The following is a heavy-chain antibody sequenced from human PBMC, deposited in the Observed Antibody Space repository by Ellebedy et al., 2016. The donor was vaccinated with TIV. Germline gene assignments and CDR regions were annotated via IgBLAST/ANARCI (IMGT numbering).Heavy chain of an antibody. J-gene: IGHJ6*02. V-gene: IGHV3-30*18. CDR2: ISYDGSNK. D-gene: IGHD2-21*01. Sequence: GGSLRLSXAASGFTFSSYGMHWVRQAPGKGLEWVAVISYDGSNKYYADSVKGRFTISRDNSKNTLYLQMNSLRAEDTAVYYCAKEAYCGGDCYSRFAYGMDVWGQGTTVTVSS. CDR3: AKEAYCGGDCYSRFAYGMDV. CDR1: GFTFSSYG.